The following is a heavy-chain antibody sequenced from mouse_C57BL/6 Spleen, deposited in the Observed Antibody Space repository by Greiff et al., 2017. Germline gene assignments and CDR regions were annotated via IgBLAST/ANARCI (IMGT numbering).Heavy chain of an antibody. V-gene: IGHV14-2*01. CDR2: IDPEDGET. CDR1: GFNIKDYY. CDR3: ARGYAMDY. J-gene: IGHJ4*01. Sequence: EVKLQESGAELVKPGASVKLSCTASGFNIKDYYMHWVKQRTEQGLEWIGRIDPEDGETKYDPKFQGKATITADKSSNTAYLQLRSLTSEDTAVYYCARGYAMDYWGQGTSVTVSS.